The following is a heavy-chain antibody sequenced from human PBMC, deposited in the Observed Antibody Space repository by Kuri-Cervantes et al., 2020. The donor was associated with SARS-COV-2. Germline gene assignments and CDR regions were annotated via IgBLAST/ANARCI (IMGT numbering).Heavy chain of an antibody. CDR3: ARWTSWSGSIDY. D-gene: IGHD3-3*01. Sequence: SETLSLTCTVSGGSISSYYWRWIRQPPGKVLEWIGYIYYSGSTNYNPPLKTRVTISVDTSKIQFSLKLSPVTAADTALYYCARWTSWSGSIDYWGQGTLVTVSS. CDR1: GGSISSYY. J-gene: IGHJ4*02. V-gene: IGHV4-59*01. CDR2: IYYSGST.